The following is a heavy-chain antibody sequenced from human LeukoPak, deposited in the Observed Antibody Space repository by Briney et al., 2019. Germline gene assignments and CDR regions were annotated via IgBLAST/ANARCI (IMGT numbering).Heavy chain of an antibody. D-gene: IGHD3-3*01. Sequence: GGSLRLSCAASGFTFDDYAMHWVRQAPGKGLEWVSGISWNSGSIGYADSVKGRFTISRDNAKNSLYLQMNSLRAEDTALYYCAKDIGYDFWSDFDYWGQGTLVTVSS. CDR2: ISWNSGSI. V-gene: IGHV3-9*01. CDR1: GFTFDDYA. J-gene: IGHJ4*02. CDR3: AKDIGYDFWSDFDY.